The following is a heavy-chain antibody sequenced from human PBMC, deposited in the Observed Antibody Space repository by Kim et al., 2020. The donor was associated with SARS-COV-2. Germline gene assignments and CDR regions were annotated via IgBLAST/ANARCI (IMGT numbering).Heavy chain of an antibody. Sequence: SETLSLTCAVYGGSFSDYNWSWIRQPQGKGLEWIGEINHNGSTNLSPSLKSRITISVDTSKSQFSLWLKSMTAADTAVYYCARGRAGVVPAPVLGLGPYYDYYSMDVWGRGTPVAVSS. CDR2: INHNGST. V-gene: IGHV4-34*01. CDR3: ARGRAGVVPAPVLGLGPYYDYYSMDV. D-gene: IGHD2-21*02. CDR1: GGSFSDYN. J-gene: IGHJ6*02.